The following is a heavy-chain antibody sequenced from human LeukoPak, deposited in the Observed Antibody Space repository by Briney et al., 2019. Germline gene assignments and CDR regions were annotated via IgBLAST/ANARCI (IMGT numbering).Heavy chain of an antibody. D-gene: IGHD3-9*01. CDR2: IYYSGST. V-gene: IGHV4-59*01. J-gene: IGHJ4*02. Sequence: PSETLSLTCTASGGSISSYYWSWIRQPPGKGLEWIGYIYYSGSTNYNPSLKSRVTISVDTSKNQFSLKLSSVTAADTAVYYCARGGDYDILTGQFDYWGQGTLVTVSS. CDR3: ARGGDYDILTGQFDY. CDR1: GGSISSYY.